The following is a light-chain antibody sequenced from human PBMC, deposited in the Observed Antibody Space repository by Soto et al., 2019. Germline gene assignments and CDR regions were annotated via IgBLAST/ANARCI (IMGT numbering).Light chain of an antibody. CDR2: GAS. Sequence: EIEMTQSPASLSVSPGERATLSCRASQSVSSSLAWYQQKPGQAPRLLIYGASTRAPGIPARFSGSGSGTDFTLTISSLQSEDFAVYYCQQYTNWLTFGGGTKVEIK. V-gene: IGKV3-15*01. CDR3: QQYTNWLT. J-gene: IGKJ4*01. CDR1: QSVSSS.